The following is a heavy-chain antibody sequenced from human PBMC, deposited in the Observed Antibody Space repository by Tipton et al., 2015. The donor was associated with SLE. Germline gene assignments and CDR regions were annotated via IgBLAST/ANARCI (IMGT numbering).Heavy chain of an antibody. Sequence: TLSLTCAVYGGSFSDHFWRWTWIRQPPGKGLEWVGEIDRRGNTKYNPSLTSRVVISVDTSRNQFSLKLKSVTAADTAIYYCARLREATGPFSKRGWLDPWGQGNMVTASS. CDR1: GGSFSDHF. CDR3: ARLREATGPFSKRGWLDP. CDR2: IDRRGNT. J-gene: IGHJ5*02. D-gene: IGHD5-12*01. V-gene: IGHV4-34*01.